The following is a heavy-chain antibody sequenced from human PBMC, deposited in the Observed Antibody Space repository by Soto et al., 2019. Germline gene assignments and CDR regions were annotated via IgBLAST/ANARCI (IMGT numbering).Heavy chain of an antibody. D-gene: IGHD3-10*01. Sequence: QVQLVQSGAEVKKPGSSVKVSCKASGGTFSSYTISWVQQAPGQGLEWMGRIIPILGIANYAQKFQGRVTITADKSTSTAYMELSSLRSEDTAVYYCAREEYYYGSGAFFDYRGQGTLVTVSS. CDR3: AREEYYYGSGAFFDY. V-gene: IGHV1-69*08. J-gene: IGHJ4*02. CDR2: IIPILGIA. CDR1: GGTFSSYT.